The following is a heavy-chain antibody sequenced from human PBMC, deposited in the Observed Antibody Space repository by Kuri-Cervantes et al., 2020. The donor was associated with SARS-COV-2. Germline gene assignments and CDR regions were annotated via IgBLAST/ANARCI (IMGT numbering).Heavy chain of an antibody. J-gene: IGHJ4*02. CDR2: ISSSSSYI. V-gene: IGHV3-21*01. Sequence: GGSLRLSCAASGFTFSSYSMNWVRQAPGKGLEWVSSISSSSSYICYADSVKGRFTISRDNAKNSLYLQMNSLRAEDTAVYYCARVTTVTEGYWGQGTLVTVSS. CDR1: GFTFSSYS. CDR3: ARVTTVTEGY. D-gene: IGHD4-11*01.